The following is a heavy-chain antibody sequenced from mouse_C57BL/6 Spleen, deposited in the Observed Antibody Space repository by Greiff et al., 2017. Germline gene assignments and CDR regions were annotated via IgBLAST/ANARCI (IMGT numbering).Heavy chain of an antibody. Sequence: QVHVKQSGAELVRPGSSVKLSCKASGYTFTSYWMHWVKQRPIQGLEWIGNIDPSDSETHYNQKFKDKATLTVDKSSSTAYMQLSSLTSEDSAVYYCARGDSSGPYYYAMDYWGQGTSVTVSS. V-gene: IGHV1-52*01. CDR3: ARGDSSGPYYYAMDY. J-gene: IGHJ4*01. D-gene: IGHD3-2*02. CDR2: IDPSDSET. CDR1: GYTFTSYW.